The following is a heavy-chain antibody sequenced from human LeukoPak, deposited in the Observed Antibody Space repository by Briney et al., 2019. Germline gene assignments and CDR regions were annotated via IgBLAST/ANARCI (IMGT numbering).Heavy chain of an antibody. J-gene: IGHJ4*02. CDR1: GYTFTSYD. CDR2: MNPNSGNT. Sequence: ASVKVSCKASGYTFTSYDINWVRQATGQGLEWMGWMNPNSGNTGYAQKFQGRVTMTEDTSTDTAYMELSSLRSEDTAVYYCATPYDSSGYYQSFDYWGQGTLVTVSS. D-gene: IGHD3-22*01. V-gene: IGHV1-8*01. CDR3: ATPYDSSGYYQSFDY.